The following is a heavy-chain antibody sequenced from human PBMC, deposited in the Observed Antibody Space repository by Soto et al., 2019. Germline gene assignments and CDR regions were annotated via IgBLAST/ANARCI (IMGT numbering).Heavy chain of an antibody. D-gene: IGHD2-2*02. J-gene: IGHJ4*02. CDR1: XXXXSXXX. CDR2: ISSSSSYI. Sequence: GGSLRLXCAAXXXXXSXXXXNWVRQAPGKGXEWVSSISSSSSYIYYADSVKGRFTISRDNAKNSLYLQMNSLRAEDTAVYYCARGLGYCSSISCYSYHWEFDYWGQGT. V-gene: IGHV3-21*01. CDR3: ARGLGYCSSISCYSYHWEFDY.